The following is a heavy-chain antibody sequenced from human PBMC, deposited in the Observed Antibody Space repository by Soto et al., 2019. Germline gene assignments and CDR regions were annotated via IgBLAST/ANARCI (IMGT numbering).Heavy chain of an antibody. CDR2: INPNSGGT. D-gene: IGHD6-19*01. J-gene: IGHJ4*02. Sequence: ASVKVSCKASGYTFTGYYMHWVRQAPGQGLEWMGWINPNSGGTNYAQKFQGWVTMTRDTSISTAYMELSRPRSDDTAVYYCARGAEPSSGWYPVLNYWGQGTLVTVSS. V-gene: IGHV1-2*04. CDR3: ARGAEPSSGWYPVLNY. CDR1: GYTFTGYY.